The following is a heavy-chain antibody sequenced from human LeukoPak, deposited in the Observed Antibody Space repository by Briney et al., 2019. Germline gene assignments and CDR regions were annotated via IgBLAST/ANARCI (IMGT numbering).Heavy chain of an antibody. J-gene: IGHJ5*02. CDR1: GGSISSYY. CDR3: ARRLSDTRIAVAGWNWFDP. V-gene: IGHV4-4*07. D-gene: IGHD6-19*01. Sequence: SEALSLTCTVSGGSISSYYWSWIRQPAGKGLEWIGRIYTSGSTNYNPSLKSRVTISVDTSKNQFSLKLSSVTAADTAVYYCARRLSDTRIAVAGWNWFDPWGQGTLVTVSS. CDR2: IYTSGST.